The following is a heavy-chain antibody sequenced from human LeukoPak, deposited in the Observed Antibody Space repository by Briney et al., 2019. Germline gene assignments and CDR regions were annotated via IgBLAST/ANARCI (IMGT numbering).Heavy chain of an antibody. Sequence: GGSLRLSCAASGFTFSSYWMSWVRQAPGKGLEWVANIKQDGSEKYYVDSVKGRFTISRDNAKNSLYLQMNSLRAEDTAVYYCWRDSIVHKAYGFDIWGQGAMVTVSS. CDR2: IKQDGSEK. CDR1: GFTFSSYW. V-gene: IGHV3-7*01. CDR3: WRDSIVHKAYGFDI. J-gene: IGHJ3*02. D-gene: IGHD2-15*01.